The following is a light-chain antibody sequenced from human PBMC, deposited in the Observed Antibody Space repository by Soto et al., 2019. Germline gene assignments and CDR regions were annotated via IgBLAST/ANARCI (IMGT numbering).Light chain of an antibody. V-gene: IGKV3-11*01. CDR2: DAS. J-gene: IGKJ5*01. Sequence: EIVLTQSPATLSLSPGERATLSCRASKSVTTNLAWYQQKPGQAPRLLIYDASNRATGIPARLSGSGSGTDFTLTISSLEPEDFAVYYCQHRSNWPQITFGQGTRLEIK. CDR3: QHRSNWPQIT. CDR1: KSVTTN.